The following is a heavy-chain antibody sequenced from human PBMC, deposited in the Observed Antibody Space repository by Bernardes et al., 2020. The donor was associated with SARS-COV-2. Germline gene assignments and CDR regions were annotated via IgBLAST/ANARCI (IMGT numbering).Heavy chain of an antibody. Sequence: GESLQISCKGSGYSFTSYWIGWVRQMPGTGLEWMGIIYPGDSDTRYSPSFQGQVTISADKSISTAYLQWSSLKASDTAMYYCARGGYCSGGSCLSYYYYYGMDVWGQGTTVTVSS. J-gene: IGHJ6*02. CDR3: ARGGYCSGGSCLSYYYYYGMDV. CDR2: IYPGDSDT. D-gene: IGHD2-15*01. CDR1: GYSFTSYW. V-gene: IGHV5-51*01.